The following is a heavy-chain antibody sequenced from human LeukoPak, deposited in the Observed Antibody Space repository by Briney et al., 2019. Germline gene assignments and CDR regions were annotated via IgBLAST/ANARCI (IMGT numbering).Heavy chain of an antibody. J-gene: IGHJ5*01. CDR3: ARERRIHGSNWFDS. CDR1: GGSISSYD. D-gene: IGHD2/OR15-2a*01. CDR2: GYTSGGA. Sequence: KPSETLSLTCTVSGGSISSYDWSWIRQAAGKGLEWIGRGYTSGGANYNSHFKSRVSMSVDTSKSQFSLKLRFVTAADTAVYYCARERRIHGSNWFDSWGQGTLVTVSS. V-gene: IGHV4-4*07.